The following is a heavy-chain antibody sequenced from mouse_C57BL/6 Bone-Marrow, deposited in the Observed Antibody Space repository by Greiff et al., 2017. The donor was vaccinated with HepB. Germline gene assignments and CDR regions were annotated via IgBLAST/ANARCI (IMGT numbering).Heavy chain of an antibody. CDR2: INPSTGGT. CDR1: GYSFTGYY. V-gene: IGHV1-42*01. D-gene: IGHD1-1*01. Sequence: VQLQQSGPELVKPGASVKISCKASGYSFTGYYMNWVKQSPEKSLEWIGEINPSTGGTTYNQKFKAKATLTVDKSSSTAYMQLKSLTSEDSAVYYCARSIILLSAFFAYWAQDTLFTVSA. J-gene: IGHJ3*01. CDR3: ARSIILLSAFFAY.